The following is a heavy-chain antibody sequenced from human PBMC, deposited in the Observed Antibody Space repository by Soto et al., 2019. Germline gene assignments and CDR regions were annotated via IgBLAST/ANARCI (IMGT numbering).Heavy chain of an antibody. Sequence: GXSVKVSCKASGGTFCSYAITWVRRAPVQGLEWLGGIIPILNSPAYAQKFQARVVITADEITNTAYMELNSLRFDDTAVYYCAREAPYCTSATCPKFYDMDVWGQGTTVTVS. V-gene: IGHV1-69*13. CDR2: IIPILNSP. J-gene: IGHJ6*02. CDR3: AREAPYCTSATCPKFYDMDV. D-gene: IGHD2-21*01. CDR1: GGTFCSYA.